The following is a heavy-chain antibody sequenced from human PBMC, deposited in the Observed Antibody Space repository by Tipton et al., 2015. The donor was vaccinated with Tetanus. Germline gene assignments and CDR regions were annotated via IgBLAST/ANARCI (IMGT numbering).Heavy chain of an antibody. J-gene: IGHJ4*02. Sequence: TLSLTCAVYGGSFSGYYWSWIRQPPGKGLEWIGEINHSGSTNYNPSLKSRVTISVDTPKNQFSLKLSSVTAADTAVYYCAREKRWLQRPDYFDYWGQGTLVTVSS. V-gene: IGHV4-34*01. CDR3: AREKRWLQRPDYFDY. D-gene: IGHD5-24*01. CDR1: GGSFSGYY. CDR2: INHSGST.